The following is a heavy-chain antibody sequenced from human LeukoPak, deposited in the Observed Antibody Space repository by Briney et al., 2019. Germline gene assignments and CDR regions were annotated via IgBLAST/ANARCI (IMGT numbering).Heavy chain of an antibody. V-gene: IGHV3-74*01. J-gene: IGHJ4*02. CDR2: INSDGSTT. CDR3: ARGWLGFDY. D-gene: IGHD6-19*01. Sequence: PGGSLRLSCAASGFTFSSYWMHWVRQAPGKGLVWVSRINSDGSTTNYADSVKGRFTISRDNAKNTLYLQMNSLRAEDSAVYYCARGWLGFDYWGPGTLVTASS. CDR1: GFTFSSYW.